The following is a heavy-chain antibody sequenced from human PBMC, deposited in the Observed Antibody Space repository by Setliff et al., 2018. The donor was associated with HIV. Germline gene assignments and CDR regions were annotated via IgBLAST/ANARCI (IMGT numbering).Heavy chain of an antibody. J-gene: IGHJ4*01. Sequence: SETLSLTCTVSGGSISSFSYYWGWIRQPPGKGPEWIGSIFHTGNTYYNPSLKSRVTISVDTSKKQFSLRLSSVTAADTAVYYCARGTSGGHSSGYYYFDYWGHGTLGTVSS. V-gene: IGHV4-39*07. CDR2: IFHTGNT. CDR1: GGSISSFSYY. D-gene: IGHD3-22*01. CDR3: ARGTSGGHSSGYYYFDY.